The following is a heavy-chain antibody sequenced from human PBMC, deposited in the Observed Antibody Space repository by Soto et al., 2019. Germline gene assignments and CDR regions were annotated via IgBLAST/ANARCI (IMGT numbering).Heavy chain of an antibody. J-gene: IGHJ2*01. CDR2: ISWILGSV. Sequence: EVQLVESGGGLVQPGRSLRLSCAASGCTFDDYAMSWVRQAPGQGLEWVSGISWILGSVGYADSVKGRFTISRDNAKNSLYLQMNSLSAEDTALDFCAKEFMMAACLGSWYFDLWGRGTLVTVSS. CDR3: AKEFMMAACLGSWYFDL. V-gene: IGHV3-9*01. CDR1: GCTFDDYA. D-gene: IGHD6-6*01.